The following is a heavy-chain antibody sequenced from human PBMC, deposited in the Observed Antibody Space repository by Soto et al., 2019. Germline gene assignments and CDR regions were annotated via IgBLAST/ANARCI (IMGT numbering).Heavy chain of an antibody. J-gene: IGHJ5*02. CDR2: IYHSGST. Sequence: PSETLSLTCAVSCGSISSGGYSWSWIRQPPGKGLEWIGYIYHSGSTYYNPSLKSRVTISVDRSKNQFSLKLSSVTAADTAVYYCARDGGNWFDPWGQGTLVTVSS. V-gene: IGHV4-30-2*01. D-gene: IGHD3-16*01. CDR1: CGSISSGGYS. CDR3: ARDGGNWFDP.